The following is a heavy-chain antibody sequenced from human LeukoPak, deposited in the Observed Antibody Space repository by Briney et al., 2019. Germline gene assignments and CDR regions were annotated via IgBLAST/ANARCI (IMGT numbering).Heavy chain of an antibody. CDR3: ARETPGIAAAGTGLVDY. Sequence: SETLSLTCTVSGDSISSGSYYWSWIRQPAGKGLEWIGRIYTSGSTNYNPSLKSRVTISVDTSKNQFSLKLSSVTAADTAVYYCARETPGIAAAGTGLVDYWGQGTLVTVSS. V-gene: IGHV4-61*02. D-gene: IGHD6-13*01. J-gene: IGHJ4*02. CDR2: IYTSGST. CDR1: GDSISSGSYY.